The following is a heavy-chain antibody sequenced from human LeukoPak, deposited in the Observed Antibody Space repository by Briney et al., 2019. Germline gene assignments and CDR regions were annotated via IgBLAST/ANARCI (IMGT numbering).Heavy chain of an antibody. J-gene: IGHJ3*02. CDR1: GFTFSGYA. V-gene: IGHV3-30*04. D-gene: IGHD5-18*01. CDR3: AKKKQLDTGDAFDI. Sequence: PGGSLRLSCAASGFTFSGYAMHWVRQAPGKGLEWVAVISNDGSNKYYADSVKGRFTISRDNSKNTLYLQMDSLRAEDTAVYYCAKKKQLDTGDAFDIWGQGTMVTVSS. CDR2: ISNDGSNK.